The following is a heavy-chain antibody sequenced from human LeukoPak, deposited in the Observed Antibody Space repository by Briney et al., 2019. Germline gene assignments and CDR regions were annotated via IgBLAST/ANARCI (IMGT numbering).Heavy chain of an antibody. CDR2: IRSKAYGGTT. J-gene: IGHJ6*03. CDR1: GFPFGDYA. V-gene: IGHV3-49*03. D-gene: IGHD6-13*01. CDR3: TSAPAGYDYYYYMDV. Sequence: GGSLRLSCKASGFPFGDYAMSWFRQAPGKGLEWVGFIRSKAYGGTTEYAASVKGRFTISRDDSKSIAYLQMNSLKTEDTAVYYATSAPAGYDYYYYMDVWRKGTTVTVSS.